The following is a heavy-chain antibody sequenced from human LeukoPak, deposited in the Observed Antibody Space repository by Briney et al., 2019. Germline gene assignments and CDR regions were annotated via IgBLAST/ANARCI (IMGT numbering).Heavy chain of an antibody. CDR3: AKVNTAFAWDYVDY. CDR2: ISGSGGST. V-gene: IGHV3-23*01. J-gene: IGHJ4*02. CDR1: GFTFSSYA. D-gene: IGHD5-18*01. Sequence: PGGSLRLSCTASGFTFSSYAMSWVRQAPGKGLEWVSSISGSGGSTYYADSVKGRFTISRDNSKNTLYLQMNSLRADDTAVYYCAKVNTAFAWDYVDYWGQGTLVTVSS.